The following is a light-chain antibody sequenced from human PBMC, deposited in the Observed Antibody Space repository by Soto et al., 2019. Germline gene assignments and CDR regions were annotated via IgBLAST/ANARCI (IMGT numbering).Light chain of an antibody. CDR2: DVS. Sequence: QSALTQPASVSGSPGQSISISCTGTSSDVGAYNSVSWYQQHPGKAPKLMIFDVSNRPSGVSNRFSGSKSGNTASLTISGLQAEDEADYYCSSYSRSSALDVFGSGTKLTVL. CDR3: SSYSRSSALDV. CDR1: SSDVGAYNS. J-gene: IGLJ1*01. V-gene: IGLV2-14*01.